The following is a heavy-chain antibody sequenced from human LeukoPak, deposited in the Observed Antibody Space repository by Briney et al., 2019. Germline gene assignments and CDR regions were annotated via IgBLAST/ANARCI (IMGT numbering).Heavy chain of an antibody. Sequence: GGSLRLSCAASGFTFSSYSMNWVRQAPGKGLEWVSSISSSSNYIYYADSVKGRFTISRDNAKNSLYLQMNSLRAEDTAVYYCARALAWRYTLDVWGKGTTVTVSS. D-gene: IGHD1-14*01. CDR2: ISSSSNYI. CDR3: ARALAWRYTLDV. J-gene: IGHJ6*04. V-gene: IGHV3-21*01. CDR1: GFTFSSYS.